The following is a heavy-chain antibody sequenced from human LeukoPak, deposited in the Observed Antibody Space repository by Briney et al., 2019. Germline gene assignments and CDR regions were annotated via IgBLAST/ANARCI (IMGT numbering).Heavy chain of an antibody. CDR2: IYYSGRI. V-gene: IGHV4-39*01. J-gene: IGHJ4*02. CDR1: GGSITSSSYY. D-gene: IGHD3-10*01. Sequence: PSETLSLTCTVSGGSITSSSYYWGWIRQPPGKGLEWIGSIYYSGRIYYNPSLKSRVTISVDTSKNQFSLRLSSVTAADTDVYYCARHTSEMVRGVTFLDYWGQGTLVTVSS. CDR3: ARHTSEMVRGVTFLDY.